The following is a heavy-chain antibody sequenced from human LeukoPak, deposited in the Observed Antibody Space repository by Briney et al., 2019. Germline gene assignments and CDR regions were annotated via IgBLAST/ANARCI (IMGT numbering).Heavy chain of an antibody. J-gene: IGHJ3*02. CDR2: FDPEDGET. V-gene: IGHV1-24*01. CDR3: AREPYDVWSGYPPGHSFDI. Sequence: ASVKVSCKVSGYTLTELSMHWVRQAPGKGLEWMGGFDPEDGETIYAQKFQGRVTMTEDTSTDTAYMELSSLRSDDTAVYYCAREPYDVWSGYPPGHSFDIWGQGTMVTVSS. CDR1: GYTLTELS. D-gene: IGHD3-3*01.